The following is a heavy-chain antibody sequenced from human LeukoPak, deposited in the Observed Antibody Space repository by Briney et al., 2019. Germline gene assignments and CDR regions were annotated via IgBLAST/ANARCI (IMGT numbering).Heavy chain of an antibody. J-gene: IGHJ6*02. CDR3: ARDGSGWYSYYYYGMDV. V-gene: IGHV1-69*04. Sequence: ASVKVSCKASGYTFTSYGISWVRQAPGQGLEWMGRIIPILGIANYAQKFQGRVTITADKSTSTAYMGLSSLRSEDTAVYYCARDGSGWYSYYYYGMDVWGQGTTVTVSS. CDR1: GYTFTSYG. D-gene: IGHD6-19*01. CDR2: IIPILGIA.